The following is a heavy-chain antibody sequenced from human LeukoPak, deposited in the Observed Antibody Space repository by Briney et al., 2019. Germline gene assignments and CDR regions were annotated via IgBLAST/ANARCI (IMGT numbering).Heavy chain of an antibody. D-gene: IGHD1-26*01. V-gene: IGHV5-51*01. Sequence: GESLKISCKGSGYSFTSYWIAWVRQMPGKGLEWMAIIYPGDSETRYSPSFQGQVTISADKSITTAYLEWSSLKASDTAMYYCARRSSGGSYWDWGQGTLVTVSS. CDR3: ARRSSGGSYWD. J-gene: IGHJ4*02. CDR1: GYSFTSYW. CDR2: IYPGDSET.